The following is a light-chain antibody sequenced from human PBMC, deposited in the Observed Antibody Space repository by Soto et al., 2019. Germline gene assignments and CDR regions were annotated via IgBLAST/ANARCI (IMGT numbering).Light chain of an antibody. CDR2: DTS. CDR1: QSVSTY. Sequence: DIVLTQSPATLSLSPGERATLSCRASQSVSTYLAWYQQKPGQAPRLLIHDTSNRATGIPARFSGSGSGTDFTLAISSLAPEDVAVCYFQQRRNWPPTFGGGTKVEIK. J-gene: IGKJ4*01. CDR3: QQRRNWPPT. V-gene: IGKV3-11*01.